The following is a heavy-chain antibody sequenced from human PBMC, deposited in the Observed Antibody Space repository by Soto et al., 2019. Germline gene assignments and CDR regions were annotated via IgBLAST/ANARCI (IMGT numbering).Heavy chain of an antibody. Sequence: QITLKESGPTLVKPTQTLTLTCSFSGFSLTNSGVGVGWIRQPPGKALEWLAFIYWDDEKHYRPSLQSRLTVTKDPAKAQVVLTMTNMDPVDTATYYFAHTRSITYYGGGGDFDYWGQGTLVIVSS. D-gene: IGHD3-10*01. CDR1: GFSLTNSGVG. V-gene: IGHV2-5*02. CDR2: IYWDDEK. J-gene: IGHJ4*02. CDR3: AHTRSITYYGGGGDFDY.